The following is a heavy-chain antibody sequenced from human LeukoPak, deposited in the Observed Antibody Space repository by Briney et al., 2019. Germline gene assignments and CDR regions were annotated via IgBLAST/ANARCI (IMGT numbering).Heavy chain of an antibody. Sequence: GESLKISCQGSGYTFTNYWIGWVRHMPGKGLEGMGIIYPGDSNTRYSPSFQGQVTISADKSISTAYLQWSSLKASDTAMYYCARQGTTAFYFDYWGQGTLVTVSS. V-gene: IGHV5-51*01. J-gene: IGHJ4*02. CDR1: GYTFTNYW. D-gene: IGHD1-1*01. CDR2: IYPGDSNT. CDR3: ARQGTTAFYFDY.